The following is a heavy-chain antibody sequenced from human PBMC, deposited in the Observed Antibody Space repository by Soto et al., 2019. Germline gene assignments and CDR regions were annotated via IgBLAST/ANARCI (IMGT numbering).Heavy chain of an antibody. V-gene: IGHV4-38-2*02. CDR3: AKDSSGLDP. J-gene: IGHJ5*02. CDR1: GFFIRDNYF. Sequence: PSETLSLTCAVSGFFIRDNYFWGWIRQPPGKGLEWLGSRYHDGDTRYNPSLKSRVTISVDTSKNEFTLRVTSVTAADTAVYFCAKDSSGLDPWSQGTLVTVSS. CDR2: RYHDGDT. D-gene: IGHD6-25*01.